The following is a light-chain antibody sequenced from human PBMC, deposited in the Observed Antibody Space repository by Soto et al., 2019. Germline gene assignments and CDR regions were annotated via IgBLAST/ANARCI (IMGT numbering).Light chain of an antibody. J-gene: IGKJ1*01. V-gene: IGKV3-15*01. CDR1: QSVGSN. Sequence: EIVMTQSPATLSVSPGERATLSCRASQSVGSNLAWYQQKPGQAPRLLMYGASTRATGVPARFSGSGSGAEFTLTISSLQSEDFAVYYCQQDNNRTPCTFGQGTKVEIE. CDR3: QQDNNRTPCT. CDR2: GAS.